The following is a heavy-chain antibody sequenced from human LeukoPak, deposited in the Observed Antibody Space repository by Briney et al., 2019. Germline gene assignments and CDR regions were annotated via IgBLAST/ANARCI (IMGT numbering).Heavy chain of an antibody. CDR3: AKEGGSDYGDYVPPAPSARLTYYYYYMDV. CDR2: IRYDGSNK. CDR1: GFTFSSYG. D-gene: IGHD4-17*01. J-gene: IGHJ6*03. Sequence: AGGSLRLSCAASGFTFSSYGMHWVRQAPGKGLEWVAFIRYDGSNKYYADSVKGRFTISRDNSKNTLYLQMNSLRAEDTAVYYCAKEGGSDYGDYVPPAPSARLTYYYYYMDVWGKGTTVTISS. V-gene: IGHV3-30*02.